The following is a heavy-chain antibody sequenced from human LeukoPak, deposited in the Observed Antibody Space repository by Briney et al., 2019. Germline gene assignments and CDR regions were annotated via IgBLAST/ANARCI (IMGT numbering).Heavy chain of an antibody. D-gene: IGHD2-15*01. V-gene: IGHV3-48*03. CDR1: GFTFSSYE. CDR3: AKASERYCSGGSCYPLFDY. CDR2: ISSSGSTI. J-gene: IGHJ4*02. Sequence: PGGSLRLSCAASGFTFSSYEMDWVRQAPGKGLEWVSYISSSGSTIYYADSVKGRFTISRDNSKNTLYLQMNSLRAEDTAVYYCAKASERYCSGGSCYPLFDYWGQGTLVTVSS.